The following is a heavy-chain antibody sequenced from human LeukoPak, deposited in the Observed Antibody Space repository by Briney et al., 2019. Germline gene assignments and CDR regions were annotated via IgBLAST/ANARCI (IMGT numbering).Heavy chain of an antibody. D-gene: IGHD3-22*01. CDR1: GFTFSSYA. Sequence: GGSLRLSYAASGFTFSSYAMHWVRQAPGKGLEWVAVISYDGSNKYYADSVKGRFTISRDNSKNTLYLQMNSLRAEDTAVYYCARAANPYYYDSSGCLAYWGQGTLVTVSS. CDR2: ISYDGSNK. CDR3: ARAANPYYYDSSGCLAY. V-gene: IGHV3-30*04. J-gene: IGHJ4*02.